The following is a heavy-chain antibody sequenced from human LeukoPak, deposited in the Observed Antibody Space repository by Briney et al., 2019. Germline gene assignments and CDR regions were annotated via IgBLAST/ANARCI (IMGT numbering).Heavy chain of an antibody. D-gene: IGHD5-18*01. V-gene: IGHV3-48*03. CDR2: MGTSSNTK. Sequence: PAGSLRLSCAASGFTFSNYDMNWVRQAPGKGLGWVSYMGTSSNTKMYADSLKGRLTTSTDNAENSLYLQRNSLRADDPAIYYCARLFTRVYRYGYDRWGQGSLLTVS. CDR1: GFTFSNYD. J-gene: IGHJ5*02. CDR3: ARLFTRVYRYGYDR.